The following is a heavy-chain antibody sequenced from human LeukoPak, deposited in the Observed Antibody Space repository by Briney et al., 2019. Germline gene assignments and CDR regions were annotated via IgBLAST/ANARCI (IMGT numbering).Heavy chain of an antibody. CDR3: ARVKDTPYYYYGMDV. D-gene: IGHD2-15*01. CDR1: GGSISSYY. CDR2: IYYSGST. V-gene: IGHV4-59*01. Sequence: SETLSPTCTVSGGSISSYYWSWIRQPPGKGLEWIGYIYYSGSTNYNPSLKSRVTISVDTSKNQFSLKLSSVTAADTAVYYCARVKDTPYYYYGMDVWGQGTTVTVSS. J-gene: IGHJ6*02.